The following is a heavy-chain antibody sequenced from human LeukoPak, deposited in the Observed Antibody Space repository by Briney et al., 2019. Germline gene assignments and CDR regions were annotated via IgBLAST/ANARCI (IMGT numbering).Heavy chain of an antibody. V-gene: IGHV4-34*01. CDR3: ARGHSPVTTKVSYFQH. J-gene: IGHJ1*01. Sequence: SETLSLTCAVSGGSLSGYYWSWIRQPPGKGLEWIGEINHSGSTNYNPSLKSRVAILVDTSKNQFSLKLSSVTAADTAVYYCARGHSPVTTKVSYFQHWGQGTLVTVSS. CDR1: GGSLSGYY. CDR2: INHSGST. D-gene: IGHD4-17*01.